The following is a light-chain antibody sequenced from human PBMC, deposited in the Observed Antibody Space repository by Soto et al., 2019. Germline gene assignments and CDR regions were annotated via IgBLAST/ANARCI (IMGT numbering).Light chain of an antibody. CDR3: QQRSTWPLFT. Sequence: VLTQSPATLSLSPGERATLSCRASQTVSRYLAWYQHKPGQAPRLLIHDASSRATGVPARFNGSGSGTDYTLTISSLEPEEFAIYYCQQRSTWPLFTCGGGTKVEI. CDR2: DAS. V-gene: IGKV3-11*01. J-gene: IGKJ4*01. CDR1: QTVSRY.